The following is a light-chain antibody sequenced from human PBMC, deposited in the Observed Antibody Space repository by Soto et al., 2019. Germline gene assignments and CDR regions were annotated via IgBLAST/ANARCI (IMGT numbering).Light chain of an antibody. V-gene: IGKV2-24*01. Sequence: DIVMTQTPLSSPVTLGQPASISCRSSQSLLHSDGNTYLSWLQQRPGQPPRRLIYRISNRFSGVPDRLRGSRAGTYFTLKISRVKAEDVGVYYCMQATQFPWTFGQGTKVEIK. J-gene: IGKJ1*01. CDR1: QSLLHSDGNTY. CDR2: RIS. CDR3: MQATQFPWT.